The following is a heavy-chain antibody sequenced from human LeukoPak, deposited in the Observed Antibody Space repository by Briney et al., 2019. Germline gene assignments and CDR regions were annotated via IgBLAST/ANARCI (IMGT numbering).Heavy chain of an antibody. CDR1: EYTFTSYY. V-gene: IGHV1-46*01. J-gene: IGHJ4*02. Sequence: ASVKVSCKASEYTFTSYYMHWVRQAPGQGLEWMGIINPSGGSTSYAQKFQGRVTMTRDTSTSTVYMELSSLRSEDTAVYYCARSSPRKGDSSGYYGYWGQGTLVTVSS. CDR3: ARSSPRKGDSSGYYGY. D-gene: IGHD3-22*01. CDR2: INPSGGST.